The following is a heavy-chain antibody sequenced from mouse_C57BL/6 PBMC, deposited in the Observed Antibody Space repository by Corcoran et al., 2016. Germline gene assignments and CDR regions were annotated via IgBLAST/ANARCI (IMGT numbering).Heavy chain of an antibody. Sequence: QIQLVQSGPELKKPGETVKISCKASGYTFTTYGMSWVKQAPGKDLKWMGWINTYSGVPTYADYFKGRFAFSLETSSSTAYLQINNLKNEDTATYFCARDRFDDWGQGTTLTVSS. J-gene: IGHJ2*01. V-gene: IGHV9-3*01. CDR3: ARDRFDD. CDR2: INTYSGVP. CDR1: GYTFTTYG.